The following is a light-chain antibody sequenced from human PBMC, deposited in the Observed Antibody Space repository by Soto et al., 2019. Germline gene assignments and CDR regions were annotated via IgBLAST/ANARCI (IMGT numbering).Light chain of an antibody. V-gene: IGKV1-39*01. CDR3: QQSYSTPGT. CDR1: QSISSY. Sequence: DIHMTQSPSSLSASVGDRVTITCRASQSISSYLNWYQQKPGKAPKLLIYAASSLQSGVPSRFGGSGSGTDFTLTISSLQPEDFATYYCQQSYSTPGTFGQGTKVDIK. J-gene: IGKJ1*01. CDR2: AAS.